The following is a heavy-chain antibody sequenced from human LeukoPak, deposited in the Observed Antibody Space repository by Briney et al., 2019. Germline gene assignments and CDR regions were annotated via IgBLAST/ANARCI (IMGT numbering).Heavy chain of an antibody. V-gene: IGHV4-4*07. CDR2: ISTSGST. CDR3: AREDTGDYYSYYFDY. J-gene: IGHJ4*02. Sequence: SETLSLTCTVSGGSISSYYWSWIRQPVGKGLEWIGRISTSGSTNYSPSLKSRVSMSVDASKNQFSLRLSSVTAADTAVYYCAREDTGDYYSYYFDYWGQGTLVTVSS. D-gene: IGHD3-22*01. CDR1: GGSISSYY.